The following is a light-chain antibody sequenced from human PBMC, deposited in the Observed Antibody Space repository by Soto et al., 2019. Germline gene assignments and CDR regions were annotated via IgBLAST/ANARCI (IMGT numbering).Light chain of an antibody. V-gene: IGKV3-20*01. Sequence: EMVLTQSPGTLSLSPGETATLSCRASQSLTSSYLAWYQQGPGQAPSLLIYGVSSRATGIPDRLSGSGSGTDFTLTITRLEPEDFAVYYCQHYGYSLWTFGQGTKVDIK. J-gene: IGKJ1*01. CDR1: QSLTSSY. CDR3: QHYGYSLWT. CDR2: GVS.